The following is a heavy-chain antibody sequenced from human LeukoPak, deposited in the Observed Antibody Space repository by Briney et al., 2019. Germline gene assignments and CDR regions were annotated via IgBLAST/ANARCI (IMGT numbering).Heavy chain of an antibody. V-gene: IGHV1-69*13. CDR1: GGTFSSYA. CDR3: ARAKGDYGDYFDY. Sequence: EASVKVSCKASGGTFSSYAISWVRQAPGQGLEWMGGIIPIFGTANYAQKFQGRVTITADESTSTAYMELSSLRSEDTAVYYCARAKGDYGDYFDYWGQGTLVTVSS. CDR2: IIPIFGTA. D-gene: IGHD4-17*01. J-gene: IGHJ4*02.